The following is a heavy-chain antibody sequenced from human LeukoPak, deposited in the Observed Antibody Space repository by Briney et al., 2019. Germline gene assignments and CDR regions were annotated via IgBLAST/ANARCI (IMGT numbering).Heavy chain of an antibody. CDR2: INPNSVGT. Sequence: ASVKVSCKASGYTFTDYYMHWVRQAPGQGLEWMGWINPNSVGTNYPQKCPGRLTLTRDTPIRTAYPARSRLRSDDTAVYYCARAVGATNWFDPWGQGTLVTVSS. CDR1: GYTFTDYY. D-gene: IGHD1-26*01. J-gene: IGHJ5*02. V-gene: IGHV1-2*02. CDR3: ARAVGATNWFDP.